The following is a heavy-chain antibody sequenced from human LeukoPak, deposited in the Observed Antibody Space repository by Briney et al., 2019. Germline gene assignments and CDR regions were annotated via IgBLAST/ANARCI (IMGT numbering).Heavy chain of an antibody. CDR3: ARGQGGNYYLNYFDY. Sequence: SQTLSLTCTVTGGSFTTYYWSWIRQPPGKGLEWIGHFYNSGSTNYNPSLRSRVTISVDTSRNQFSLRLTSVTAADTAVYYCARGQGGNYYLNYFDYWGQGALVTVPS. V-gene: IGHV4-4*08. J-gene: IGHJ4*02. D-gene: IGHD1-26*01. CDR2: FYNSGST. CDR1: GGSFTTYY.